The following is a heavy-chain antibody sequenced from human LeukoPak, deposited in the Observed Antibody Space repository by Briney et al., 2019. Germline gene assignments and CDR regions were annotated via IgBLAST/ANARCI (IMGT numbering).Heavy chain of an antibody. D-gene: IGHD2-15*01. CDR1: GYSISSGYY. Sequence: PSETLSLTCTVSGYSISSGYYWGWIRQPPVKGLEGIGSIYHSGSTYYNPSLKSRVTISVDTSKNQFSLKMSSVTAADTAVYYCASLLVGVVTSSPFDLWGRGTLVTVSS. CDR3: ASLLVGVVTSSPFDL. J-gene: IGHJ2*01. V-gene: IGHV4-38-2*02. CDR2: IYHSGST.